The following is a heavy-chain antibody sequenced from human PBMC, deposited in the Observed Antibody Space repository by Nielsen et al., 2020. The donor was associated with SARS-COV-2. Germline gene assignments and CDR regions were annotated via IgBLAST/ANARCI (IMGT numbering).Heavy chain of an antibody. D-gene: IGHD3-9*01. CDR2: IYYSGST. V-gene: IGHV4-30-4*01. Sequence: WLRQPPGKGLEWIGYIYYSGSTYYNPSLKSRVTISVDTAKNQFSLKLSSVTAADTAVYYCARNNRGGADSLAGRINWFDPWGQGTLVTVSS. J-gene: IGHJ5*02. CDR3: ARNNRGGADSLAGRINWFDP.